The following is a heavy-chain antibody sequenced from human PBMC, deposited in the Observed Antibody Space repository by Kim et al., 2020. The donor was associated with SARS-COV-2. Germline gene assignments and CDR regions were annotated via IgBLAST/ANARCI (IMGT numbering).Heavy chain of an antibody. Sequence: GGSLRLSCAASGFTFSGSATHWVRQASGKGLEWVGRIRSKANSYATAYAASVKGRFTISRDDSKTTAYLQMNSLKTEDTAVYYCTRHEGDGYNLLDYWGQGTLVTVSS. J-gene: IGHJ4*02. D-gene: IGHD5-12*01. CDR3: TRHEGDGYNLLDY. V-gene: IGHV3-73*01. CDR2: IRSKANSYAT. CDR1: GFTFSGSA.